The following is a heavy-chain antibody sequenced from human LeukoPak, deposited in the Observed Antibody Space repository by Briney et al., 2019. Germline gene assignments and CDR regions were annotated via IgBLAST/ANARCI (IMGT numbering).Heavy chain of an antibody. V-gene: IGHV3-23*01. CDR1: GFTFSIYG. Sequence: GGSLRLSCVASGFTFSIYGMHWVRQAPGKGLEWVSAISGSGGSTYYADSVKGRLTVSRDNSKNTLYLQMNSLRAEDTAVYHCAKDWDTSGHTTSCFNYWGQGTLVTVSS. CDR3: AKDWDTSGHTTSCFNY. D-gene: IGHD3-22*01. J-gene: IGHJ4*02. CDR2: ISGSGGST.